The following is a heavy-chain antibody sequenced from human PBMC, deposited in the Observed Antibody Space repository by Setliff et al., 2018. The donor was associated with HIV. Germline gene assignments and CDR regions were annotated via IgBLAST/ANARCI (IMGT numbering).Heavy chain of an antibody. V-gene: IGHV1-2*06. D-gene: IGHD6-6*01. CDR3: ARDPAPSSSASYFQH. Sequence: SFPSSGYTFTGYYMHWVRQAPGQGLEWMGRINPNSGGTNYAQKGQGRVTMTRDTSISTAYMELSRLRSDDTAVYYCARDPAPSSSASYFQHWGQGTPVTVS. CDR1: GYTFTGYY. J-gene: IGHJ1*01. CDR2: INPNSGGT.